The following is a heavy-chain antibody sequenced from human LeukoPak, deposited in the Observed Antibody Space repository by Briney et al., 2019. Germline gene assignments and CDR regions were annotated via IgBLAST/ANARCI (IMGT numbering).Heavy chain of an antibody. V-gene: IGHV1-69*13. CDR3: ASVYSSSWYFDY. J-gene: IGHJ4*02. Sequence: SVKVSCKASGGTFSSYAISWVRQAPGQGLEWMGGIIPIFGTANYAQKFQGRVTITADESTSTVYMELSSLRSEDTAVYYCASVYSSSWYFDYWGQGTLVTVSS. D-gene: IGHD6-13*01. CDR2: IIPIFGTA. CDR1: GGTFSSYA.